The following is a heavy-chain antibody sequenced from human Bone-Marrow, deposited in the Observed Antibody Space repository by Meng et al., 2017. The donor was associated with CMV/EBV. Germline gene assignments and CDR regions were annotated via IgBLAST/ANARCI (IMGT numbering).Heavy chain of an antibody. CDR3: ARGPVPDFDY. J-gene: IGHJ4*02. CDR1: GYSISSGYY. CDR2: INHSGSA. Sequence: SETLSLTGTVPGYSISSGYYWGWVRQPPGKGLEWIGEINHSGSANYNPSLKSRVTISVDTSKNQFTLKLISVTAADTAVYYWARGPVPDFDYWGQGTLVTVSS. V-gene: IGHV4-38-2*02.